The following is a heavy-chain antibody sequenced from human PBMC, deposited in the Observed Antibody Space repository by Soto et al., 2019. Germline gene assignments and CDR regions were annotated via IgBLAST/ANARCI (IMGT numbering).Heavy chain of an antibody. J-gene: IGHJ4*02. Sequence: EVQLVESGGGLVQPGGSLRLSCAASGFSVSANFMSWVRQAPGKGLEWVSVLYSDGTTHYADSVKDRFIISRDNSRNTLYLQMRSLRAEDTALYYCARERDLHYFALWGQGTLVTVSS. V-gene: IGHV3-66*01. CDR2: LYSDGTT. CDR3: ARERDLHYFAL. CDR1: GFSVSANF.